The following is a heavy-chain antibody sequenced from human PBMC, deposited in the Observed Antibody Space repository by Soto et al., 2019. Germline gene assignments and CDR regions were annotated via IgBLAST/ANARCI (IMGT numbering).Heavy chain of an antibody. V-gene: IGHV4-30-4*01. CDR3: ARDDCGTSRCSYYYGMDV. CDR2: IYYTGSI. J-gene: IGHJ6*02. CDR1: GGSISSGDSY. Sequence: QVHLQESGPGLVTPSQTLSLTCTVSGGSISSGDSYWSWIRQPPGKGLEWIGYIYYTGSIFYNPSLESRVTISVDTSKSQFSLQLSSVTSADTAVYYCARDDCGTSRCSYYYGMDVWGQGTTVTVSS. D-gene: IGHD2-21*01.